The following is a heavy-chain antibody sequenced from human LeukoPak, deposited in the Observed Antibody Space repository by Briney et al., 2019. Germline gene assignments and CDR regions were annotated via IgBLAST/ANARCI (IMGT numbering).Heavy chain of an antibody. CDR3: ARPKQQLVRDAPFDP. D-gene: IGHD6-13*01. V-gene: IGHV3-66*04. Sequence: GGSLRLSCAASGFTVSTNYMSWVRQAPGKGLEWVSVIYSGGSRDYADSVKGRFTISRDNSKNTLYLQMSSLRAEDTAVYYCARPKQQLVRDAPFDPWGQGTLVTVSS. J-gene: IGHJ5*02. CDR1: GFTVSTNY. CDR2: IYSGGSR.